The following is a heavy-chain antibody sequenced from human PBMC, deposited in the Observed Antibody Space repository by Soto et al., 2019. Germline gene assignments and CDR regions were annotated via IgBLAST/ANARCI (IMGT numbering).Heavy chain of an antibody. D-gene: IGHD6-19*01. CDR3: AGLYIAVAGPWDYYYYYMDV. CDR2: IYYSGST. J-gene: IGHJ6*03. V-gene: IGHV4-39*01. Sequence: SATLSLTCTVSGGSISSSSYYWGWIRQPPGKGLEWIGSIYYSGSTYYNPSLKSRVTISVDTSKNQFSLKLSSVTAADTAVYYCAGLYIAVAGPWDYYYYYMDVWGKGTTVTVSS. CDR1: GGSISSSSYY.